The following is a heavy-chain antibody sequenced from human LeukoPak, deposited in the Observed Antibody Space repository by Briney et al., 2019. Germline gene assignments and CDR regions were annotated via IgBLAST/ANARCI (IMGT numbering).Heavy chain of an antibody. CDR3: ARGPPAVAGTDWFDP. D-gene: IGHD6-19*01. Sequence: ASVKVSCKASGYTFTGYYMHWVRQAPGQGLEWMGWINPNSGGTNYALKFQGRVTMTRDTSISTAYMELSRLRSDDTAVYYCARGPPAVAGTDWFDPWGQGTLVTVSS. J-gene: IGHJ5*02. CDR1: GYTFTGYY. V-gene: IGHV1-2*02. CDR2: INPNSGGT.